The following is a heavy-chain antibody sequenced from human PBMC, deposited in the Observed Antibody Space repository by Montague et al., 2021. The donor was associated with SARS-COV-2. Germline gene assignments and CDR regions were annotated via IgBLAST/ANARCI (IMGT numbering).Heavy chain of an antibody. CDR1: GFSLSTSGMC. Sequence: PALVKPTQTLTLTRTFSGFSLSTSGMCVSWIRQPPGKALEWLALIDWXXXKYSSTSLKTRLTISKDTSKHPVVLTMTNMDPVDTATYYCARIRRVDDYVWGSYRYAPFDYWGQGTLVTVSS. CDR2: IDWXXXK. D-gene: IGHD3-16*02. CDR3: ARIRRVDDYVWGSYRYAPFDY. V-gene: IGHV2-70*01. J-gene: IGHJ4*02.